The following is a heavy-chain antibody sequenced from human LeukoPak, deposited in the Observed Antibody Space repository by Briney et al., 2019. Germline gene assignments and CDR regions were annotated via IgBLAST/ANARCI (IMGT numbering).Heavy chain of an antibody. CDR3: ASTLGDYYYYMDV. J-gene: IGHJ6*03. V-gene: IGHV4-59*01. D-gene: IGHD7-27*01. Sequence: SETLSLTCTVSGGSISSYYWSWIRQPPGKGLEWIGYIYYSGSTNYNPSLKSRVTISVDTSKNQFSLKLSSVTAADTAVYYCASTLGDYYYYMDVWGKGTTVTISS. CDR2: IYYSGST. CDR1: GGSISSYY.